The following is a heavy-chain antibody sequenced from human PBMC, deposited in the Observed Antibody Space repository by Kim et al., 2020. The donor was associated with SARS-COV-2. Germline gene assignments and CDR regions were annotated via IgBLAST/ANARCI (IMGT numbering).Heavy chain of an antibody. D-gene: IGHD2-15*01. CDR1: GGSISSYY. CDR2: IYTSGST. CDR3: ARVMDDCSGGSCYPYYYYGMDV. J-gene: IGHJ6*02. Sequence: SETLSLTCTVSGGSISSYYWSCIRQPAGKGLEWIGRIYTSGSTNYNPSLKSRVTMSVDTSKNQFSLKLSSVTAADTAVYYCARVMDDCSGGSCYPYYYYGMDVWGQGTTVTVSS. V-gene: IGHV4-4*07.